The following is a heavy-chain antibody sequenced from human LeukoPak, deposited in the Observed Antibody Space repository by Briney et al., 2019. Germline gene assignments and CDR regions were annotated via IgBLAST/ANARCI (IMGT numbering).Heavy chain of an antibody. CDR1: GFPLSSYA. CDR3: ARGPYYNILTGFRGRILGFDY. CDR2: IRYDGSNK. Sequence: GGSLRLSCAAFGFPLSSYAMSWVRQAPGKGLEWVAFIRYDGSNKYYADSVKGRFTISRDNSKNTLYLQMNSLRREDTAVYYCARGPYYNILTGFRGRILGFDYWGQGTLVTVSS. J-gene: IGHJ4*02. D-gene: IGHD3-9*01. V-gene: IGHV3-30*02.